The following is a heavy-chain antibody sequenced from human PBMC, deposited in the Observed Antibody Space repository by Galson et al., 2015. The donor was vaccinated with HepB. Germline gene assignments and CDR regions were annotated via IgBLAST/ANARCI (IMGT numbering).Heavy chain of an antibody. Sequence: SVKVSCKVSGYTLTELSMHWVRQAPGKGLEWMGGFDPEDGETIYADSVKGRFIISRDNSNNTVYLLLTSLRPEDTAVYYCLKSYCTSNNCRDTFHSWGQGTLVTVSS. CDR1: GYTLTELS. J-gene: IGHJ4*02. V-gene: IGHV1-24*01. CDR3: LKSYCTSNNCRDTFHS. CDR2: FDPEDGET. D-gene: IGHD2-2*01.